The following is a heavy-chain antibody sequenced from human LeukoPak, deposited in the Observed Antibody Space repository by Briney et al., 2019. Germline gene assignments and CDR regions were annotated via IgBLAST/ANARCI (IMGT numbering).Heavy chain of an antibody. V-gene: IGHV3-23*01. D-gene: IGHD2-2*01. CDR1: GFTFSSYA. CDR3: ARRYCSSTSCTLDY. Sequence: GGSLRLSCAASGFTFSSYAMSWVRQAPGKGLEWVSAISGSGGSTYYADSVKGRFTISRDNAENSLHLQMNSLRAEDAAVYYCARRYCSSTSCTLDYWGQGTLVTVSS. CDR2: ISGSGGST. J-gene: IGHJ4*02.